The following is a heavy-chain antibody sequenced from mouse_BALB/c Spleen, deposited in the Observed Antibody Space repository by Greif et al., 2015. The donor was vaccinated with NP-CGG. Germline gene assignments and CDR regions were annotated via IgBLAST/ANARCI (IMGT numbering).Heavy chain of an antibody. CDR1: GFSLTSYG. Sequence: VKLVESGPGLVQPSQSLSITCTVSGFSLTSYGVHWVRQSPGKGLEWLGVIWSGGSTDYNAAFISRLSISKDNSKSXVFFKMNSLQANDTAIYYCARKKPRGGGFDYWGQGTTLTVSS. CDR3: ARKKPRGGGFDY. V-gene: IGHV2-2*02. J-gene: IGHJ2*01. CDR2: IWSGGST.